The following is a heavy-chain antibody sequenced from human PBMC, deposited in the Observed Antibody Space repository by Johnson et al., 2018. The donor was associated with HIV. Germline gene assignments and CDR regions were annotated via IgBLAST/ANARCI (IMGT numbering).Heavy chain of an antibody. V-gene: IGHV3-66*01. Sequence: VQLVESGGGLVQPGGSLRLSCGASGFSVSNNYMNWVRQAPGKGLEWVSVIYSGGSTYYADSVTGRFPISRDNSKTTLYLQMNSLRAEDTAVYYCARDGHSSTPRCAFDIWGQGTMVTVSS. D-gene: IGHD6-13*01. CDR2: IYSGGST. CDR3: ARDGHSSTPRCAFDI. J-gene: IGHJ3*02. CDR1: GFSVSNNY.